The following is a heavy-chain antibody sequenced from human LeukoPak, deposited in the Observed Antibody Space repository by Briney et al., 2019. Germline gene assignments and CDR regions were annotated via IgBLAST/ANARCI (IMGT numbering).Heavy chain of an antibody. CDR2: INSNSGGT. D-gene: IGHD4-17*01. V-gene: IGHV1-2*04. J-gene: IGHJ4*02. Sequence: ASVKVSCKASGYTFTGYYMHWVRQAPGQGLEWMGWINSNSGGTNYAQKFQGWVTMTRDTSISTAYLELSRLRSDDTAVYYCAREDGDYVSQYYFDYWGQGTLVTVSS. CDR1: GYTFTGYY. CDR3: AREDGDYVSQYYFDY.